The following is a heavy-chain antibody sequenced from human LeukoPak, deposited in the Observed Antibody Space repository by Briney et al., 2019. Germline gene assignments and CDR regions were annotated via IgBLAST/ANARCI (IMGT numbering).Heavy chain of an antibody. CDR3: ARHGGWLAGARN. J-gene: IGHJ4*02. D-gene: IGHD6-19*01. V-gene: IGHV4-59*08. Sequence: SETLSLTCTVSGGSISNYYWSWIRQSPGKGLEWIGYTYYSGSTNYNPSLKSRVTISVDTSKNQFSLKLTSVTAADTAVYYCARHGGWLAGARNWGQGTLVTVSS. CDR1: GGSISNYY. CDR2: TYYSGST.